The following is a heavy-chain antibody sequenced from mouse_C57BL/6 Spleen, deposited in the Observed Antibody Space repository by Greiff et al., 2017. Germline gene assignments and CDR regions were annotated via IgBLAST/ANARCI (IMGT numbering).Heavy chain of an antibody. CDR2: INPGSGST. CDR1: GYTFTSYW. CDR3: AYDSNYRYAMAY. D-gene: IGHD2-5*01. Sequence: QVQLQQPGAELVKPGASVKLSCKASGYTFTSYWITWVKQRPGQGLEWIGAINPGSGSTNYNEKFKSQATLTVDTSSSTAYMQLSSLTSQDAAVYSWAYDSNYRYAMAYWGQGTSVTVSS. V-gene: IGHV1-55*01. J-gene: IGHJ4*01.